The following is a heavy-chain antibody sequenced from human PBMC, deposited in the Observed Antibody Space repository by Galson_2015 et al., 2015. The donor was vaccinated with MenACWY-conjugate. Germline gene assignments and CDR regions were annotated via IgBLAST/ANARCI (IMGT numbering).Heavy chain of an antibody. CDR1: GYTFTSYY. V-gene: IGHV1-46*01. J-gene: IGHJ6*02. CDR2: INPSGGST. CDR3: AKGDRSSGYYYYGMDV. D-gene: IGHD3-3*01. Sequence: SVKVSCKASGYTFTSYYMHWVRQAPGQGLEWMGIINPSGGSTSYAQKFQGRVTMTRDTSTSTVYMELSSPRSEDTAVYYCAKGDRSSGYYYYGMDVWGQGTTVTVSS.